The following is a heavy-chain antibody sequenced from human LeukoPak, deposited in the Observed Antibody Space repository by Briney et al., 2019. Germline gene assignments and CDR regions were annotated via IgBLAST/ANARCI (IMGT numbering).Heavy chain of an antibody. CDR2: FDPEDGET. Sequence: ASVKVSCKVSGYTLTELSMHWVRQAPGKGLEWMGGFDPEDGETIYAQKFQGRVTMTEGTSTDTAYMELSSLRSEDTAVYYCATSLRGYSYGTCYHWGQGTLVTVSS. J-gene: IGHJ5*02. CDR3: ATSLRGYSYGTCYH. V-gene: IGHV1-24*01. D-gene: IGHD5-18*01. CDR1: GYTLTELS.